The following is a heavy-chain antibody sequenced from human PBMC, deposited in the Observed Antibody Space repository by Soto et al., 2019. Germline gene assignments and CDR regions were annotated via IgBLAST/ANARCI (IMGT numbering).Heavy chain of an antibody. D-gene: IGHD3-22*01. Sequence: ESGGGVVQPGRSLRLTCAASGFIFSGSGMHWVRQAPGKGLEWVALVSNDGIRKYYGDSVKGRFTISRDNAENTLYLQMNGLRAEDTAVYYCARWVGGSMYDNSGKYDSWGQGTLVTVSS. CDR2: VSNDGIRK. CDR3: ARWVGGSMYDNSGKYDS. J-gene: IGHJ5*01. V-gene: IGHV3-30*03. CDR1: GFIFSGSG.